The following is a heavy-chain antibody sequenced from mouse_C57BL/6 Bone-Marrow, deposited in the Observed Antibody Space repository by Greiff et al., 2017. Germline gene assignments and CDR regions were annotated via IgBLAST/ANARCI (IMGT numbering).Heavy chain of an antibody. Sequence: EVKLVESGGGLVQPGGSMKLSCVASGFTFSNYWMNWVRQSPEKGLEWVAQIRLKSDNYATHYAESVKGRFTISRDDSKSSVYLQMNNLRAEDTGIYYCTRTTVVATRGYYAMDYWGQGTSVTVSS. J-gene: IGHJ4*01. CDR2: IRLKSDNYAT. CDR3: TRTTVVATRGYYAMDY. V-gene: IGHV6-3*01. CDR1: GFTFSNYW. D-gene: IGHD1-1*01.